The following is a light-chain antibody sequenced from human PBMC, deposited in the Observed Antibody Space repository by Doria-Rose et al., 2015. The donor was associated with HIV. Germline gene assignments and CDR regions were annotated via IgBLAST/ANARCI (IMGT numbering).Light chain of an antibody. Sequence: EIVLTQSPETLPVSPGESATLSCRASQSVSTDLAWYQHKPGQAPRLLIWGASTRATGIPARFSGSGSGTEFTLTISSLQSEDFAIYFCHQYNNWPTFGQGTRLDIK. V-gene: IGKV3-15*01. CDR2: GAS. J-gene: IGKJ5*01. CDR3: HQYNNWPT. CDR1: QSVSTD.